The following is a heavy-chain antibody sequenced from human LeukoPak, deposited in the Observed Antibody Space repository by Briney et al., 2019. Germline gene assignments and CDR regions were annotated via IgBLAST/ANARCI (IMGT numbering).Heavy chain of an antibody. CDR2: IYTSGST. D-gene: IGHD1-1*01. Sequence: SETLSLTCTVSGGSISSYYWSWIRQPAGKGLEWIGRIYTSGSTNYNPSLKSRVTMSVDTSKNQFSLKLSSVTAADTAVYYSARGLTVTTTHGADDAFDIWGQGTMVTVSS. V-gene: IGHV4-4*07. J-gene: IGHJ3*02. CDR3: ARGLTVTTTHGADDAFDI. CDR1: GGSISSYY.